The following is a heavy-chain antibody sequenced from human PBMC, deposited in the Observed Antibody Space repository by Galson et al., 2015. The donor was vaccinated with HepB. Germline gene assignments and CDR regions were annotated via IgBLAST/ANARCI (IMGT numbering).Heavy chain of an antibody. J-gene: IGHJ3*02. D-gene: IGHD3-10*01. CDR2: IFSGGRT. V-gene: IGHV3-66*02. CDR1: GFTLTNNY. CDR3: ARFLPRGSMEAVDI. Sequence: SLRLSCAASGFTLTNNYIHWVRQAPGKGLEWVSIIFSGGRTAYADSVKGRFTISRDVSKSTVFLEMNSLRTEDTAVYSCARFLPRGSMEAVDIWGQGTMVTVSS.